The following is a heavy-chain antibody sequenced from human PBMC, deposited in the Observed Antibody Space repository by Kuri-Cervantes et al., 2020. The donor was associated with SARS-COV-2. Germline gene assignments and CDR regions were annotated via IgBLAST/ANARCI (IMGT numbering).Heavy chain of an antibody. CDR3: AMAQWLVMSAFDI. Sequence: GGSLRLSCAASGFTFSSYGMHWVRQAPGKGLEGVSYISSSGGSIFYADSVKGRFTISRDNSKNTLYLQMNSLRAEDTAVYYCAMAQWLVMSAFDIWGQGTMVTVSS. D-gene: IGHD6-19*01. V-gene: IGHV3-48*01. J-gene: IGHJ3*02. CDR1: GFTFSSYG. CDR2: ISSSGGSI.